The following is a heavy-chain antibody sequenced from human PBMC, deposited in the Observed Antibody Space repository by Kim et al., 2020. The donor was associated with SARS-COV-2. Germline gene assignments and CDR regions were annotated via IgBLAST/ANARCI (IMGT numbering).Heavy chain of an antibody. CDR1: GDSVSSNSAA. CDR2: TYYRSKWYN. Sequence: SQTLSLTCAISGDSVSSNSAAWNWIRQSPSRGLEWLGRTYYRSKWYNDYAVSVKSRITINPDTSKNQFSLQLNSVTPEDTAVYYCARGGAAGWKVYNWFDPCGQGTLVTVSS. CDR3: ARGGAAGWKVYNWFDP. V-gene: IGHV6-1*01. J-gene: IGHJ5*02. D-gene: IGHD6-13*01.